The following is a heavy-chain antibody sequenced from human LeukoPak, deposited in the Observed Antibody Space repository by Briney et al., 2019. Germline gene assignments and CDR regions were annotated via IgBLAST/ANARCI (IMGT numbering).Heavy chain of an antibody. D-gene: IGHD6-19*01. J-gene: IGHJ6*03. CDR3: ARHLSEPGGKYSSGRDYYYYMDV. CDR1: GASISSYY. CDR2: INHSGST. Sequence: PSETLSLTCTVSGASISSYYWSWIRQPPGKGLEWIGEINHSGSTNYNPSLKSRVTISVDTSKNQFSLKLSSVTAADTAVYYCARHLSEPGGKYSSGRDYYYYMDVWGKGTTVTVSS. V-gene: IGHV4-34*01.